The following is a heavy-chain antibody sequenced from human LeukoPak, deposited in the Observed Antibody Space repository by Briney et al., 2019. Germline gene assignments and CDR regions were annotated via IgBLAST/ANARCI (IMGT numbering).Heavy chain of an antibody. Sequence: PGGSLRLSCAASGSTLSNAWVSWVRQAPGKGLEGVGHIKSKSDGETTNYAAPVKGRFTISRDDSKNTLYLHMNSLKNEDTAIYYCNTRMVRGNYFDYWGQGTLVTVSS. CDR2: IKSKSDGETT. J-gene: IGHJ4*02. V-gene: IGHV3-15*01. CDR3: NTRMVRGNYFDY. CDR1: GSTLSNAW. D-gene: IGHD3-10*01.